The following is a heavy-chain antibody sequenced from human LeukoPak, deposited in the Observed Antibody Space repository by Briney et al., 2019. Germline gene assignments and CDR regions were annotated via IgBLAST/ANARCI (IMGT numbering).Heavy chain of an antibody. V-gene: IGHV3-30*02. CDR1: GFTFSSYG. D-gene: IGHD3-22*01. Sequence: GGSLRLSCAASGFTFSSYGMRWVRQAPGKGLEWVAFIRYDGSNKYYADSVKGRFTISRDNSKNTLYLQMNSLRAEDTAVYYCAKDLITYYYDSRSDYWGQGTLVTVSS. CDR2: IRYDGSNK. J-gene: IGHJ4*02. CDR3: AKDLITYYYDSRSDY.